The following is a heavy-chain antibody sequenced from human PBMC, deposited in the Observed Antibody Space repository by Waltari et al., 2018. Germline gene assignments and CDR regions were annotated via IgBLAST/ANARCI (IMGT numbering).Heavy chain of an antibody. Sequence: EERLLESGGGLVQPGDSLRLSCAGSGFRFSNYWMNWVRQAPGKGLVGGGRNWYDGTSISYADSVKGRRTISRDNAKNTGDLQMKRLRVEDTAVYYCARLAPRTYRSPVPGRHYYYGMDVWGQGTTVTVSS. J-gene: IGHJ6*02. V-gene: IGHV3-74*01. D-gene: IGHD3-10*01. CDR1: GFRFSNYW. CDR2: NWYDGTSI. CDR3: ARLAPRTYRSPVPGRHYYYGMDV.